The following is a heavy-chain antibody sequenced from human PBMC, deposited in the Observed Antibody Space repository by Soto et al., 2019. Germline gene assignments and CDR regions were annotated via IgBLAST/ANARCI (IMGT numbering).Heavy chain of an antibody. CDR1: GGTFSSLS. CDR3: ATAFSGYEAGAWDI. CDR2: ITPLFGTT. V-gene: IGHV1-69*06. Sequence: ASVKVSCKASGGTFSSLSINWLRQAPGQGLEWVGVITPLFGTTNYVQKFQGRVAISADKSTAIAYMELSSLRSEDTAIYYCATAFSGYEAGAWDIWGQGTMVTVSS. J-gene: IGHJ3*02. D-gene: IGHD5-12*01.